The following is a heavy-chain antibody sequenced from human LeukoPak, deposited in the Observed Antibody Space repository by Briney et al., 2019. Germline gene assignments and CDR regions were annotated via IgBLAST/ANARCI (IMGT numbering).Heavy chain of an antibody. D-gene: IGHD4-17*01. J-gene: IGHJ4*02. Sequence: GGSLRLSCAASGFTFSSYGMHWVRQAPGKGLEWVAVIWYDGSNKYYADSVKGRFTISRDNSKNTLYLQMNSLRAEDTAVYYCAKDLDYSDPHDYWGQGTLVTVSS. CDR3: AKDLDYSDPHDY. CDR2: IWYDGSNK. CDR1: GFTFSSYG. V-gene: IGHV3-33*06.